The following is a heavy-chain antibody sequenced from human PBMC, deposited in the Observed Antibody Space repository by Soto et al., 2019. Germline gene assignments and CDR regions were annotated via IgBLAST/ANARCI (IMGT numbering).Heavy chain of an antibody. Sequence: GGSLRLSCAASGFTFSSYGMHWVRQAPGKGLEWVAVISYDGSNKYYADSVKGRFTISRDNSKNTLYLQMNSLRAEDTAVYYCAKDFGGSGYYPDYWGQGTLVTVSS. CDR1: GFTFSSYG. V-gene: IGHV3-30*18. J-gene: IGHJ4*02. CDR2: ISYDGSNK. CDR3: AKDFGGSGYYPDY. D-gene: IGHD3-22*01.